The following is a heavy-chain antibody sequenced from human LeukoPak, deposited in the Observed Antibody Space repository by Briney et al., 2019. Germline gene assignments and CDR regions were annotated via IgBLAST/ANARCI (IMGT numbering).Heavy chain of an antibody. CDR1: GFNFRAFT. CDR2: ISSSSSTI. CDR3: ARDSKYYGSGSDYYYYYMDV. J-gene: IGHJ6*03. D-gene: IGHD3-10*01. V-gene: IGHV3-48*01. Sequence: GGSLRLSCGAFGFNFRAFTMHWVRQAPGKGLEWVSYISSSSSTIYYADSVKGRFTISRDNARNSLYLQMNSLRAEDTAVYYCARDSKYYGSGSDYYYYYMDVWGKGTTVTISS.